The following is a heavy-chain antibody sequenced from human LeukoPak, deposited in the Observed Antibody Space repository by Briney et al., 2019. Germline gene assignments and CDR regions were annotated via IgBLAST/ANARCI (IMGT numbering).Heavy chain of an antibody. V-gene: IGHV3-9*01. D-gene: IGHD4-17*01. CDR2: INWKSDTV. CDR1: EFTFEDYA. Sequence: GGSLRLSCAASEFTFEDYAMHWVRHAPGKGLEWVSGINWKSDTVGYADSVKGRFTISRDNTKHSLYLQMNSLRAEDTALYYCAKDIRGGDQSFWYFDLWGRGTLVTVSS. CDR3: AKDIRGGDQSFWYFDL. J-gene: IGHJ2*01.